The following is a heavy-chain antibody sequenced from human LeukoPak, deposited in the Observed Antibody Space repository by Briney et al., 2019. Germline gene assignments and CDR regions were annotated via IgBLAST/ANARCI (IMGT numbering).Heavy chain of an antibody. J-gene: IGHJ4*02. V-gene: IGHV3-23*01. Sequence: PGGSLRLSCVASGLRFRSYAMNWVRQAPGKGLECISTISDDSSFTYYADSVKGRSAISRDDSKNTLYLQMNNLKVEDTAVYYCAKDPHHLVGATLDYWGQGTLVTVSS. CDR2: ISDDSSFT. D-gene: IGHD1-26*01. CDR3: AKDPHHLVGATLDY. CDR1: GLRFRSYA.